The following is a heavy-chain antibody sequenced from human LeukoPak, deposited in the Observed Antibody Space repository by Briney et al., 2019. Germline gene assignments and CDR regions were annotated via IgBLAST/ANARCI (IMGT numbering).Heavy chain of an antibody. J-gene: IGHJ5*02. Sequence: SQTLSLTCDVSGGSISSGLYSWSWIRQPLGKGLEWIGYIYHTGSTYYNPSLKSRVTISVDTSKNQFSLRLSSVTAADTAVYYCARLQYCSGTSCYWFDPWGQGTLVAAS. D-gene: IGHD2-2*01. CDR2: IYHTGST. CDR3: ARLQYCSGTSCYWFDP. CDR1: GGSISSGLYS. V-gene: IGHV4-30-2*01.